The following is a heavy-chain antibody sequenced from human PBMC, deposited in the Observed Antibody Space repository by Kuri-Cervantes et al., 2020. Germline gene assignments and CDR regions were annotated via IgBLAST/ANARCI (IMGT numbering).Heavy chain of an antibody. CDR1: GFTFSSYA. CDR3: ATALGYCSGGSCREDDY. Sequence: GESLKISCAASGFTFSSYAMSWVRQAPGKGLEWVSYISSSSSTIYYADSVKGRFTISRDNAKNSLYLQMNSLRDEDTAVYYCATALGYCSGGSCREDDYWGQGTLVTVSS. CDR2: ISSSSSTI. J-gene: IGHJ4*02. V-gene: IGHV3-48*02. D-gene: IGHD2-15*01.